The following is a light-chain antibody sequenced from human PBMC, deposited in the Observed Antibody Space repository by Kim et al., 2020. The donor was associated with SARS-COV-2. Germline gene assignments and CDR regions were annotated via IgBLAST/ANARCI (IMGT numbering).Light chain of an antibody. J-gene: IGLJ1*01. CDR2: YDN. CDR1: NIGGKS. CDR3: QVWDTSSEHHG. V-gene: IGLV3-21*04. Sequence: SYELTQPPSVSVAPGQTATITCGGNNIGGKSVQWYQQKPGQAPVMVIYYDNARPAGIPERFSGSNSGNTATLTISRVEAGDESDYYCQVWDTSSEHHGFGTGTKVTVL.